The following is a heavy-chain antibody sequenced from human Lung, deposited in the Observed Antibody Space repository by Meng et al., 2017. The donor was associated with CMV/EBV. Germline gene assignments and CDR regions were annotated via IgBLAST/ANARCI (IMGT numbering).Heavy chain of an antibody. CDR1: GGSVSSGSYY. CDR3: ARDILDRNAFDM. V-gene: IGHV4-61*01. CDR2: ISYIGST. D-gene: IGHD1-1*01. J-gene: IGHJ3*02. Sequence: GSLRLSCTVSGGSVSSGSYYWSWLRQPPGKGLEWIGYISYIGSTNYNPSLKSRVTISVDTSKNQFSLKLSSVTAADTAIFYCARDILDRNAFDMWGQGTMVTVSS.